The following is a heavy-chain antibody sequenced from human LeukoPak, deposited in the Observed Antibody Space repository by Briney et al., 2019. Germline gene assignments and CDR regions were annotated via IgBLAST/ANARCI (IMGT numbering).Heavy chain of an antibody. J-gene: IGHJ4*02. CDR1: GFTFSTYS. V-gene: IGHV3-21*04. D-gene: IGHD6-13*01. Sequence: GGSLRLSCAASGFTFSTYSMNWVRQAPGKGLEWVSSISSSSSYIYYADSVKGRFTISRDNSKNTLYLQMNSLRAEDTAVYYCAKGPPQQPGVYWGQGTLVTVSS. CDR3: AKGPPQQPGVY. CDR2: ISSSSSYI.